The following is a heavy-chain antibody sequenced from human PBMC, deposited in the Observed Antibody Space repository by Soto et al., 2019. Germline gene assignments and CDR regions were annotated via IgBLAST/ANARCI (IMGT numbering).Heavy chain of an antibody. Sequence: QLQLQESGPGLVKPSETLSLTCTVSGGSISSSSYYWGWIRQPPGKGLEWIGSIYYSGSTYYNPSLKSRVTISVDTSKNQFSLKLSSVTAADTAVYYCARALRITMVRGVIIEWDAFDIWGQGTMVTVSS. D-gene: IGHD3-10*01. V-gene: IGHV4-39*01. CDR1: GGSISSSSYY. CDR2: IYYSGST. J-gene: IGHJ3*02. CDR3: ARALRITMVRGVIIEWDAFDI.